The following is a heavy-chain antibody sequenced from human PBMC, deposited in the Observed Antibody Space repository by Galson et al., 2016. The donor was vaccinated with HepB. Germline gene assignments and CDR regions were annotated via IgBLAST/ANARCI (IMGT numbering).Heavy chain of an antibody. CDR2: ISSNGVST. Sequence: SLRLSCAASGFIFSNYKMSWVRQAPGKGLEWVSTISSNGVSTYYANSVKGRFTISRDNSKNTLYLQINTLSAEDTAMYYCAKGGVWKQLWLSFDYWGQGTLVTVSS. CDR3: AKGGVWKQLWLSFDY. V-gene: IGHV3-23*01. CDR1: GFIFSNYK. D-gene: IGHD5-18*01. J-gene: IGHJ4*02.